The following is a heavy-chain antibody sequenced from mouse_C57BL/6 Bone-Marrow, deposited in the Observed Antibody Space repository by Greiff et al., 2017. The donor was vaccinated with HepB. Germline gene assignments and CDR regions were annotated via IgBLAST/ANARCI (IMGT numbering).Heavy chain of an antibody. D-gene: IGHD2-12*01. V-gene: IGHV1-52*01. CDR3: AREVGSTILTNYFDY. Sequence: QVQLQQPGAELVRPGSSVKLSCKASGYTFTSYWMHWVKQRPIQGLEWIGNIDPSDSETHYNQKFKDKATLTVDKSSSTAYMQLSSLTSEDSAIYYCAREVGSTILTNYFDYSGTFTTLTVSS. CDR2: IDPSDSET. J-gene: IGHJ2*01. CDR1: GYTFTSYW.